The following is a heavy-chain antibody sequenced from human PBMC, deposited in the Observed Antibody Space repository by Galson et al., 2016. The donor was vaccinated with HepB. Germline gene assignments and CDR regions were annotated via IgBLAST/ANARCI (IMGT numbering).Heavy chain of an antibody. Sequence: SLRLSCAASGFTFSSFAMHWVRQAPGKGLEWVAVISYDGSYKHHADSVKGRFTVSRDNSKNTLYLQLNSLRADDTAVFYCARDGGLSWVGDLTVGYHFDHWGQGILVTVSS. D-gene: IGHD3-10*01. CDR2: ISYDGSYK. V-gene: IGHV3-30*04. J-gene: IGHJ4*02. CDR1: GFTFSSFA. CDR3: ARDGGLSWVGDLTVGYHFDH.